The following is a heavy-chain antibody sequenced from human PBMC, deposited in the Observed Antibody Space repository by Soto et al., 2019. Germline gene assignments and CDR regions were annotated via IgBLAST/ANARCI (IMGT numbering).Heavy chain of an antibody. CDR1: GFTFSSYA. Sequence: GGSLRLSCAASGFTFSSYAMHWVRQAPGKGLEWVAVISYDGSNKYYADSVKGRFTISRDNSKNTLYLQMNSLRAEDTAVYYCARAPFDYWGQGTLVTVSS. V-gene: IGHV3-30-3*01. CDR2: ISYDGSNK. J-gene: IGHJ4*02. CDR3: ARAPFDY.